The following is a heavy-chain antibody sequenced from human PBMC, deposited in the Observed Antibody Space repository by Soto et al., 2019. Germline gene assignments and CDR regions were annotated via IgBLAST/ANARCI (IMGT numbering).Heavy chain of an antibody. V-gene: IGHV3-9*01. Sequence: SLRLSCAASGFTFDDYAMHWVRQAPGKGLEWVSGISWNSGSIGYADSVKGRFTISRDNAKNSLYLQMNSLRAEDTALYYCAKDGGLAAAGPEDFDYWGQGTLVTVYS. CDR2: ISWNSGSI. J-gene: IGHJ4*02. D-gene: IGHD6-13*01. CDR3: AKDGGLAAAGPEDFDY. CDR1: GFTFDDYA.